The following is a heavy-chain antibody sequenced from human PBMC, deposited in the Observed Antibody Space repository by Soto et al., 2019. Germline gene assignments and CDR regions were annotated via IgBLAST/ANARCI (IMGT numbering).Heavy chain of an antibody. V-gene: IGHV1-18*01. J-gene: IGHJ4*02. CDR3: XRSXPPAGY. Sequence: QVQLVQSGAEVKKPGASVKVSCKASGYTFTSYAISWVRQAPGQGLEWMGWISAYNGNTNYAQKLQGRVTMTTDTSTTTXYXXXXXXXXXXXXXXXXXRSXPPAGYWGQGTLVTVSS. CDR1: GYTFTSYA. CDR2: ISAYNGNT.